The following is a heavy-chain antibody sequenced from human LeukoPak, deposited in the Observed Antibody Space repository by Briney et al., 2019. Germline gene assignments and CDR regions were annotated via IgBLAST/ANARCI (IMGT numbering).Heavy chain of an antibody. D-gene: IGHD4-17*01. CDR3: AKVHDYGNY. CDR1: GFTFSSYG. CDR2: ISYDGSNK. V-gene: IGHV3-30*18. J-gene: IGHJ4*02. Sequence: GGSLRLSCAASGFTFSSYGMHWVRQAPGRGLEWVAVISYDGSNKYYADSVKGRFTISRDNSKNTLYLQMNSLRAEDTAVYYCAKVHDYGNYWGQGTLVTVSS.